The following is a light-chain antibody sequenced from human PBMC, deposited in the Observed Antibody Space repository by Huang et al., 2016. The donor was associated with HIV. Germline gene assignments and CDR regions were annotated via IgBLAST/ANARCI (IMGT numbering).Light chain of an antibody. J-gene: IGKJ5*01. CDR1: QSISSY. Sequence: DIQMTQSPSSLSASVGDRVTITCRASQSISSYLNWYQQKPGKAPKLLIYAASSLQSGVPSMFSGSGSGTDFTLTISSLQPEDFATYYCQQSYSTPRDTFGQGTRLEIK. CDR3: QQSYSTPRDT. CDR2: AAS. V-gene: IGKV1-39*01.